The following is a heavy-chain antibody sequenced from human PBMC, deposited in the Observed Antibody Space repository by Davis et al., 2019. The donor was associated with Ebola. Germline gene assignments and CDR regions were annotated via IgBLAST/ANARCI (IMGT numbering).Heavy chain of an antibody. D-gene: IGHD3-22*01. CDR3: ARGRDHYDSSGSRSYGLDV. J-gene: IGHJ6*04. CDR2: IYYSGST. CDR1: GDSISNYY. V-gene: IGHV4-59*01. Sequence: SETLSLTCTVSGDSISNYYWSWIRQPPGKGLEWIGYIYYSGSTNYNPSLKSRVTISVDTSKNQFSLKLSSVTAADTAVYYCARGRDHYDSSGSRSYGLDVWGKGTTVTVSS.